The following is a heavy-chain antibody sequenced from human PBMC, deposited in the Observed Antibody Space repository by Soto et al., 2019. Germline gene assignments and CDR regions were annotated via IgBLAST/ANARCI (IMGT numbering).Heavy chain of an antibody. CDR3: ARTITYYYDSSGYYFDY. J-gene: IGHJ4*02. CDR2: IYHSGST. V-gene: IGHV4-30-2*01. Sequence: PSETLSLTCAVSGGSISSGDYSWSWIRQPPGKGLEWIGYIYHSGSTYYNPSLKSRVTISVDRSKNQFSLKLSSVTAADTAVYYCARTITYYYDSSGYYFDYWGQGTLVTVLL. D-gene: IGHD3-22*01. CDR1: GGSISSGDYS.